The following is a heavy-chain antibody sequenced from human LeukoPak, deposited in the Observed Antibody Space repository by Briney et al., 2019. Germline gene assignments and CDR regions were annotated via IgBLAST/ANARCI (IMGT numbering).Heavy chain of an antibody. V-gene: IGHV3-23*01. CDR2: ISGSGGST. CDR3: AKDEDLRGSPTARFDY. CDR1: GFTFSSYA. Sequence: GGSLRLSCAASGFTFSSYAMSWVRQAPGKGLERVSAISGSGGSTYYADSVKGRFTISRDNSKNTLYLQMNSLRAEDTAVYYCAKDEDLRGSPTARFDYWGQGTLVTVSS. J-gene: IGHJ4*02. D-gene: IGHD4-11*01.